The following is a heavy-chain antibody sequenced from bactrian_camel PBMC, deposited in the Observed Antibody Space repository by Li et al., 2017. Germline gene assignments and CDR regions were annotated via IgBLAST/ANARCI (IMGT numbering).Heavy chain of an antibody. D-gene: IGHD1*01. Sequence: HVQLVESGGGSVQAGGSMTLSCVASGYDFSRVCMGWFRQAPGKKREGVATIRGRTTIYADSAKGRSTISRDNAKRMVTLQMDSLEPEDTSVYYCAADQDYVAVAPAGLQNCEYEYNYWGQGTQVTVS. J-gene: IGHJ4*01. CDR3: AADQDYVAVAPAGLQNCEYEYNY. V-gene: IGHV3S53*01. CDR2: IRGRTT. CDR1: GYDFSRVC.